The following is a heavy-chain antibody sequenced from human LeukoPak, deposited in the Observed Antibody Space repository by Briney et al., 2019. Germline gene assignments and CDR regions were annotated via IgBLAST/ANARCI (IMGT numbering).Heavy chain of an antibody. V-gene: IGHV3-7*01. D-gene: IGHD5-12*01. J-gene: IGHJ4*02. CDR2: IKNDGSDK. CDR3: VNLGYSD. Sequence: PGGSLRLSCEASGFSFSAAWMTWVSQAPGKGLEWVATIKNDGSDKYYVDSVKGRFTLSRDNAKNSVYLQMNSLRVEDTAVYYCVNLGYSDGGQGTLVTVSS. CDR1: GFSFSAAW.